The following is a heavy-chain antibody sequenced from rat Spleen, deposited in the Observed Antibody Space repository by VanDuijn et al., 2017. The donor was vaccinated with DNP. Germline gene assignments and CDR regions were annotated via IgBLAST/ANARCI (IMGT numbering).Heavy chain of an antibody. CDR3: VRWNSGHFDY. D-gene: IGHD4-3*01. J-gene: IGHJ2*01. CDR2: IGSPAYAP. V-gene: IGHV5-22*01. Sequence: EVQLVESGGGLVQPGRSLKLSCAASGFTFSAYYMAWVRQASAKGLEWVAYIGSPAYAPYSTDSVKGRFTISRDKAKSTLYLQMNSLRSEDMATYYCVRWNSGHFDYWGQGVMVTVSS. CDR1: GFTFSAYY.